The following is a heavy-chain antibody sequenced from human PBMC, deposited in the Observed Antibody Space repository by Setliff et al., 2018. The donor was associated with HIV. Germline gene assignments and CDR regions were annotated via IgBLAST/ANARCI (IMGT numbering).Heavy chain of an antibody. Sequence: SETLSLTCAVSGGSISNNYWWSWVRQPPGKGLEWIGEINLSGGTNYIPSLKSRLTMSVDKSKNQVSMNLTSVTAADTAIYYCARESACSSTSCPKVLDYWGQGTLVTVSS. CDR3: ARESACSSTSCPKVLDY. CDR1: GGSISNNYW. D-gene: IGHD2-2*01. CDR2: INLSGGT. J-gene: IGHJ4*02. V-gene: IGHV4-4*02.